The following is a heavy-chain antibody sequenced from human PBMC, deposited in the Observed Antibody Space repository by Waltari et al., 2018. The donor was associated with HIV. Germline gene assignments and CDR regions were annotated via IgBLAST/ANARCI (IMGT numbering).Heavy chain of an antibody. J-gene: IGHJ4*02. CDR3: ARGRSPYSSGWYASEY. Sequence: QVQLQQWGAGLLKPSETLSLTCAVYGGSFSGYYWSWIRQPPGKGLEWIGEINHSGSTNYKPSLKSRGTRSVDTSKNQFSLKLSSVTAADTAVYYCARGRSPYSSGWYASEYWGQGTLVTVSS. CDR2: INHSGST. CDR1: GGSFSGYY. V-gene: IGHV4-34*01. D-gene: IGHD6-19*01.